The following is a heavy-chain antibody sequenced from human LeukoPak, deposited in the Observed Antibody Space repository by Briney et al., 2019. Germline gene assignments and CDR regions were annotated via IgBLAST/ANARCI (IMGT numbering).Heavy chain of an antibody. CDR3: ASLSRGY. Sequence: PSQTLSLTCAVSGGSISGGGYSWSWIRQPPGKGLEWIGYICHSGSTYYNPSLKSRVTISVDRSKHQFSLKLSSVTAADTAAYYCASLSRGYWGQGTLVTVSS. V-gene: IGHV4-30-2*01. CDR2: ICHSGST. J-gene: IGHJ4*02. CDR1: GGSISGGGYS.